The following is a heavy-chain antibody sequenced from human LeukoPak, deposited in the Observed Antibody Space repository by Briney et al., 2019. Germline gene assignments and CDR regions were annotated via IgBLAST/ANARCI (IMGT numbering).Heavy chain of an antibody. V-gene: IGHV4-59*12. Sequence: SETLSLTCTVSGGSISDYYWSWIRQPPGKGLEWIGYIYYSGSTNYNPSLKSRVTISVDTSKNQFSLKLSSVTAADTAVYYCARVVYQYSSSWYYFDYWGQGTLVTVSS. CDR3: ARVVYQYSSSWYYFDY. D-gene: IGHD6-13*01. CDR1: GGSISDYY. CDR2: IYYSGST. J-gene: IGHJ4*02.